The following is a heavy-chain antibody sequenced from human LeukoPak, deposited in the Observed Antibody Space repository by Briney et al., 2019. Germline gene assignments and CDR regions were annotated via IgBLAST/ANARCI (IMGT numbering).Heavy chain of an antibody. D-gene: IGHD3-10*01. CDR3: ARVFPPINGYGSGSYSFLGSLDP. Sequence: ASVKVSCKASGYTFTSYGISWVRQAPGQGLEWMGWISAYNGNTNYAQKFQGRVTITADESTSTTYMELSSLRSEDTAVYYCARVFPPINGYGSGSYSFLGSLDPWGQGTLVTVSS. CDR1: GYTFTSYG. CDR2: ISAYNGNT. V-gene: IGHV1-18*01. J-gene: IGHJ5*02.